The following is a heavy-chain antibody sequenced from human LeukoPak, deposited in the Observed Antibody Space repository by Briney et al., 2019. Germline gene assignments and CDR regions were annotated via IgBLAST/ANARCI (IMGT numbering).Heavy chain of an antibody. CDR3: ARSLPARIAAAGNFIDY. CDR1: GASISSYY. J-gene: IGHJ4*02. CDR2: IYTSANT. D-gene: IGHD6-13*01. V-gene: IGHV4-4*07. Sequence: SETLSLTCNVSGASISSYYWSWIRQPAGKGLEWIGRIYTSANTNYSPSFKSRATISIDRSKNQFSLKLSSVTAADTAVYYCARSLPARIAAAGNFIDYWGQGTLVTVSS.